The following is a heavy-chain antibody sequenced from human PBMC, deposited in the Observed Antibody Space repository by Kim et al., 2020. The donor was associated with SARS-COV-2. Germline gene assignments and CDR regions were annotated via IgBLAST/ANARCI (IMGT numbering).Heavy chain of an antibody. CDR3: ARLGFAYGGYDAFDI. V-gene: IGHV4-59*08. Sequence: SETLSLTCTVSGGSISRYYWSWIRQPPGKGLECIGYIYYSGSTNYNPSLKSRVTISVDTSKNQFSLKLSSVTAADTAVYYCARLGFAYGGYDAFDIWGQGTMVTVSS. CDR2: IYYSGST. D-gene: IGHD4-17*01. CDR1: GGSISRYY. J-gene: IGHJ3*02.